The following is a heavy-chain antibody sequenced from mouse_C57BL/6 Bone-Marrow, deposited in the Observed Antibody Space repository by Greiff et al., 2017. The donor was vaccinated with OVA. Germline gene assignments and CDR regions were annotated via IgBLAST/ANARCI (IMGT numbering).Heavy chain of an antibody. CDR3: ARDPFYGSSYDAMDY. CDR1: GFTFSSYA. D-gene: IGHD1-1*01. J-gene: IGHJ4*01. CDR2: ISDGGSYT. V-gene: IGHV5-4*01. Sequence: EVKLMESGGGLVKPGGSLKLSCAASGFTFSSYAMSWVRQTPEKRLEWVATISDGGSYTYYPDNVKGRFTISRDNAKNNLYLQMSHLKSEDTAMYYCARDPFYGSSYDAMDYWGQGTSVTVSS.